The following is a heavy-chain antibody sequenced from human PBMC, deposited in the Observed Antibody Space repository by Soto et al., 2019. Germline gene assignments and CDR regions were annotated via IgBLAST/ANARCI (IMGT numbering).Heavy chain of an antibody. D-gene: IGHD3-10*01. Sequence: SETLSLTCTVSAGSISNSYWSWIRQSPGKGLEWIGYIYYTGTTNYNPSLKSRVTISVDTSKNLFSLKVSSVTAADTAVYYCARRRGSYFDYWGQGTLVTVS. V-gene: IGHV4-59*08. CDR2: IYYTGTT. CDR3: ARRRGSYFDY. J-gene: IGHJ4*02. CDR1: AGSISNSY.